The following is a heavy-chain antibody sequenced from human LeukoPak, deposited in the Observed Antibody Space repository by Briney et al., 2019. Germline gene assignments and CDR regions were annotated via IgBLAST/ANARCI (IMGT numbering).Heavy chain of an antibody. D-gene: IGHD4-17*01. CDR1: GFTFSSYG. CDR3: AKGGRGQYGDSTDY. Sequence: PGGSLRLSCAASGFTFSSYGMHWVRQAPGKGLEWVAVISYDGSNKYYADSVKGRFTISRDNSKNTLYLQMNSLRAEDTAVYYCAKGGRGQYGDSTDYWGQGTLVTVSS. CDR2: ISYDGSNK. J-gene: IGHJ4*02. V-gene: IGHV3-30*18.